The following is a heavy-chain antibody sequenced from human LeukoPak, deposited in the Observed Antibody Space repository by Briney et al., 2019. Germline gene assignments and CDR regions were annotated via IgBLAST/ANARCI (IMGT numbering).Heavy chain of an antibody. CDR1: RFTFSNFA. V-gene: IGHV3-23*01. Sequence: GGSLRLSCTASRFTFSNFAMGWVRQAPGKGLEWVSSISSSGGSTYYADSVKVRFTISRDNSKNTLYLQMNSLRAEDTAVYYCARVWGPSVAQPFDYWGQGTLVTVSS. J-gene: IGHJ4*02. CDR3: ARVWGPSVAQPFDY. CDR2: ISSSGGST. D-gene: IGHD4-23*01.